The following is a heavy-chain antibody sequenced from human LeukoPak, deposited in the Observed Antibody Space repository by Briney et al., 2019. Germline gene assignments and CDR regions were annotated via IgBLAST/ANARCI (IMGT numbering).Heavy chain of an antibody. J-gene: IGHJ4*02. D-gene: IGHD3-22*01. V-gene: IGHV1-18*01. CDR2: ISAYNGNT. CDR1: GYTFTSYG. CDR3: ARPHSSDYDLDY. Sequence: ASVKVSCKASGYTFTSYGIIWVRQAPGQGLEWMGWISAYNGNTNYAQKFQGRVTMTTDTSTSTAYMELRSLRSDDTAVYYCARPHSSDYDLDYWGQGTLVTVSS.